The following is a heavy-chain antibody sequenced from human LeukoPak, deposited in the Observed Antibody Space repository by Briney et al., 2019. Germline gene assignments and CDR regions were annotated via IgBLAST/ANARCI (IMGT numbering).Heavy chain of an antibody. D-gene: IGHD3-3*01. CDR3: ARVVNYDFWSAYINYYYYYMDV. V-gene: IGHV4-39*01. J-gene: IGHJ6*03. CDR1: GGSISSSSYY. Sequence: SETLSLTCTVSGGSISSSSYYWGWIRQPPGKGLEWIGSIYYSGSTYYNPSLKSRVTISVDTSKNQFSLKLSSVTAADTAVYYCARVVNYDFWSAYINYYYYYMDVWGKGTTVTVSS. CDR2: IYYSGST.